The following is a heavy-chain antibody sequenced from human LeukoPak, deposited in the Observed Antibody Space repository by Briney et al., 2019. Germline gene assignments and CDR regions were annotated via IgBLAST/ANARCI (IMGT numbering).Heavy chain of an antibody. CDR1: GYTFTSYD. Sequence: ASVKVSCKTSGYTFTSYDINWVRQATGQGLEWMGWMNPNSGNTSYTQKFQGRVTMTRNTSISTAYMELSSLRSEDTAVYYCARGYCSSTSCYYNWFDPWGQGTLVTVSS. CDR3: ARGYCSSTSCYYNWFDP. CDR2: MNPNSGNT. V-gene: IGHV1-8*01. J-gene: IGHJ5*02. D-gene: IGHD2-2*01.